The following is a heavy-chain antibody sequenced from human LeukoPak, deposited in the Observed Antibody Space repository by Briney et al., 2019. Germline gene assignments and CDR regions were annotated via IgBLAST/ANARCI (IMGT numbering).Heavy chain of an antibody. CDR1: GFTFSSYW. CDR3: ARGRIRVTMVRGVFFDY. CDR2: IKQDGSEK. V-gene: IGHV3-7*03. J-gene: IGHJ4*02. Sequence: GGSLRLSCAASGFTFSSYWMSWVRQAPGKGLEWVANIKQDGSEKYYVDSVKGRFTISRDNAKNSLYLQMSSLRAEDTAVYYCARGRIRVTMVRGVFFDYWGQGTLVTVSS. D-gene: IGHD3-10*01.